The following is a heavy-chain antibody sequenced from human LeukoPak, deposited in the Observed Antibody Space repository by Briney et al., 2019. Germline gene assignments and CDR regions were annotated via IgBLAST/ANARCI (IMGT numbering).Heavy chain of an antibody. Sequence: GGSLRLSCAASGFTFSSYWMTWVRQAPGKGLEWVASINLDGSEKNCVDSVEGRFAISRDNAKKSLFLQMNSLRDEDTAVYYCARTRLSCDCWGQGTLVTVSS. CDR1: GFTFSSYW. D-gene: IGHD2/OR15-2a*01. CDR2: INLDGSEK. V-gene: IGHV3-7*01. J-gene: IGHJ4*02. CDR3: ARTRLSCDC.